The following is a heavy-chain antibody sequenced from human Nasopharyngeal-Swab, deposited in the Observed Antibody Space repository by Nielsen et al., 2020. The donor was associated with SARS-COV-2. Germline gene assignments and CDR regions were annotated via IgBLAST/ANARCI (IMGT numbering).Heavy chain of an antibody. CDR1: GYTFTGYY. J-gene: IGHJ4*02. CDR3: ASFVNSPDWDSRFDY. Sequence: ASVKVSCKASGYTFTGYYMHWVRQALGQGREWLVRINPNSGGANYAQKFQGRVTMTRDTSISTAYMDLSRLRSNDTAVYYCASFVNSPDWDSRFDYWGQGTLVTVSS. CDR2: INPNSGGA. D-gene: IGHD3/OR15-3a*01. V-gene: IGHV1-2*06.